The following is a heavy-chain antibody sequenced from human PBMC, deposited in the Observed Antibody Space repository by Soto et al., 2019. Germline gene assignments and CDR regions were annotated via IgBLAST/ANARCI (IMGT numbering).Heavy chain of an antibody. CDR1: GYTFYSHS. J-gene: IGHJ6*02. CDR2: INGDYGNT. Sequence: QAQLVQSGAEVKKPGASVKVSCKASGYTFYSHSISWVRQAPGQGLQWMGRINGDYGNTQYAQKFRGRVTMNTDTYKTTVYMELTNLRSDDTAVYYCARCIPGDYYYGMDVWGQGTTVTVSS. V-gene: IGHV1-18*01. D-gene: IGHD1-26*01. CDR3: ARCIPGDYYYGMDV.